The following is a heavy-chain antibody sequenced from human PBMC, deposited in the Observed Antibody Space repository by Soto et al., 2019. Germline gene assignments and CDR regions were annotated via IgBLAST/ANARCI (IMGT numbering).Heavy chain of an antibody. V-gene: IGHV1-18*01. CDR1: GYTFTSYG. Sequence: QVQLVQSGAEVKKPGASVKVSCKASGYTFTSYGISGVRQAPGQGLEWMGWISAYNGNTNYAQKLQGRVTMTTDTTTSTAYMELRSLRSDDTAVYYCAREGGYDYISYYYYMDVWGKGTTVTVSS. D-gene: IGHD5-12*01. CDR2: ISAYNGNT. CDR3: AREGGYDYISYYYYMDV. J-gene: IGHJ6*03.